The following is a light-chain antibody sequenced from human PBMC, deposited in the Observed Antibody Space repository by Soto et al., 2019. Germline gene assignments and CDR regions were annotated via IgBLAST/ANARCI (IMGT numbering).Light chain of an antibody. V-gene: IGKV2-24*01. CDR2: MIS. CDR1: QSLVHSDGNTY. CDR3: LQVTHFPWA. Sequence: DIVMTQTPLSSPVTLGQPASISCTSSQSLVHSDGNTYLSCLHQRPGQPPRLLIHMISKRLAGVPDRFSGSGAGTKFTLKISRVEPEDVGIYYCLQVTHFPWAFGQGTKVEAK. J-gene: IGKJ1*01.